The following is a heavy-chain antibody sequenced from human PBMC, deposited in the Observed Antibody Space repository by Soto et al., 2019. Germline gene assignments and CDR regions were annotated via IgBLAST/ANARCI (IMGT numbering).Heavy chain of an antibody. CDR2: IWYDGSNK. CDR1: GFTFSSYG. D-gene: IGHD3-10*01. J-gene: IGHJ3*02. Sequence: QVQLVESGGGVVQPGRSLRLSCAASGFTFSSYGMHWVRQAPGKGLEWVAVIWYDGSNKYYADSVKGRFTISRDNSKHTLYLQMNSLRAEDTAVYYCARDYLGERGNGAFDIWGQGTMVTVSS. CDR3: ARDYLGERGNGAFDI. V-gene: IGHV3-33*01.